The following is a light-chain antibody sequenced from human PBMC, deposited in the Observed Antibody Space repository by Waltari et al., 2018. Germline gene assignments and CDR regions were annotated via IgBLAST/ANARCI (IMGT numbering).Light chain of an antibody. CDR2: DSD. CDR3: GTWDTSLSAWV. V-gene: IGLV1-51*01. Sequence: QSVLTQPPSVSAAPGQTVTISCPGSTSNVGRNYVSWYHQLPGTAPQLLIYDSDQRPSGIPDRFSGSKSGTSASLGIAGLQTGDEAVYYCGTWDTSLSAWVFGGGTNLSVL. CDR1: TSNVGRNY. J-gene: IGLJ3*02.